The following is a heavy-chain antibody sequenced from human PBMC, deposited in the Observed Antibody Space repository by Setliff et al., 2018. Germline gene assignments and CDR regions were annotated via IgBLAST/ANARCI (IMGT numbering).Heavy chain of an antibody. CDR1: GFTFSSYA. J-gene: IGHJ5*02. D-gene: IGHD3-10*01. CDR2: ISGSGGST. Sequence: GGSLRLSCAASGFTFSSYAMSWVRQAPGKGLEWVSAISGSGGSTYYADSVKGRFTISRDNSKNTPYLQMNSLRAEDTAVYYCAKNGFGVVALGVNNWFDPWGQRTLVTVSS. V-gene: IGHV3-23*01. CDR3: AKNGFGVVALGVNNWFDP.